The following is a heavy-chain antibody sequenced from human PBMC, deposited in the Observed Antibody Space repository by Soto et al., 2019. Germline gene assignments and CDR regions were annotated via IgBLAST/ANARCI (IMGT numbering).Heavy chain of an antibody. CDR2: IYWDDDK. J-gene: IGHJ4*02. Sequence: QITLKESGPTLVKPTQTLTLTCTFSGFSLSTSGVGVGWIRQPPGKALEWLALIYWDDDKRYSPSLNSRLTITKEPSKNQLVLTTTNMDPVDTATYYCPRELWIPDYGGQGTLVTVSS. D-gene: IGHD5-18*01. CDR1: GFSLSTSGVG. V-gene: IGHV2-5*02. CDR3: PRELWIPDY.